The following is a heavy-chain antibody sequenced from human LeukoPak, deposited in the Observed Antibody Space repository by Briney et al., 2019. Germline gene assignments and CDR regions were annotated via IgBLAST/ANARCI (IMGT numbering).Heavy chain of an antibody. Sequence: ASVKVSCKASGYTFTSYGISWVRQAPGQGLEWMGWISAYNGNTNYAQKLQGRVTMTTDTSTSTAYMELRSLRSDDTAVYYCARDSSGWYLTYAFDIWGQGTMVTVSS. CDR3: ARDSSGWYLTYAFDI. D-gene: IGHD6-19*01. V-gene: IGHV1-18*01. CDR1: GYTFTSYG. CDR2: ISAYNGNT. J-gene: IGHJ3*02.